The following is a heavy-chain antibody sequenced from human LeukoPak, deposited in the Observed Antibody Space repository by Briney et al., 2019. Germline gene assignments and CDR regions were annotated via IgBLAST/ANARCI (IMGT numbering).Heavy chain of an antibody. CDR1: GFTFSDYY. V-gene: IGHV3-11*04. D-gene: IGHD3-22*01. CDR2: VSSSGSTI. J-gene: IGHJ4*02. CDR3: ARDHTYYDSSGYCL. Sequence: PGGSLRLSCAASGFTFSDYYMSWIRQAPGKGLEWVSYVSSSGSTIYYADSVKGRFTISRDNAKNSLYLQMNSLRAEDTAVYYCARDHTYYDSSGYCLGGQGTLVTVSS.